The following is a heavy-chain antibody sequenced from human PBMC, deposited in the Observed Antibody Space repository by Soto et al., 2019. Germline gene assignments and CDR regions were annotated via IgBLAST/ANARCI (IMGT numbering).Heavy chain of an antibody. CDR2: IYYSGST. CDR3: VRDLQYSRLFYGMDV. D-gene: IGHD6-13*01. J-gene: IGHJ6*02. V-gene: IGHV4-31*03. CDR1: GGSISSSSYY. Sequence: SETLSLTCTVSGGSISSSSYYWSWIRQHPGKGLEWIGYIYYSGSTYYNPSLKSRVTISVDTSKNQFSLRLSSVTAADTAVYYCVRDLQYSRLFYGMDVWGQGTTVTVSS.